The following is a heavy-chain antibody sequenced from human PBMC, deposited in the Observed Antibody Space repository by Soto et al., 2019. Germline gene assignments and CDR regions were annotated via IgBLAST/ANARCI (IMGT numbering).Heavy chain of an antibody. V-gene: IGHV5-51*01. Sequence: GESLKISCSTSGYNFRTFWIGWLRQMTGKGLEWLGLIYPDDSETKYSPSFEGQVTMSSDSYISATYLQWSSPQASDTAIYYCARGRHNHGECYVDFGGQGTLVTVSS. CDR2: IYPDDSET. CDR3: ARGRHNHGECYVDF. J-gene: IGHJ4*03. CDR1: GYNFRTFW.